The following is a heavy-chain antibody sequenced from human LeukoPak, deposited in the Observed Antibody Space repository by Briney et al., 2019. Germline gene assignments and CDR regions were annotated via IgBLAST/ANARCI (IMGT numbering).Heavy chain of an antibody. D-gene: IGHD3-9*01. J-gene: IGHJ4*02. Sequence: GGSLRLSCAASGFTFSNYAMSWVRQAPGKGLEWVSAITGGGSGIYYADSMKSRFTISRDNSKNTLYLQINSLRAEDTAVYHCAKWGDYDVLTGYYVSDYWGQGTLVTVSS. CDR3: AKWGDYDVLTGYYVSDY. V-gene: IGHV3-23*01. CDR1: GFTFSNYA. CDR2: ITGGGSGI.